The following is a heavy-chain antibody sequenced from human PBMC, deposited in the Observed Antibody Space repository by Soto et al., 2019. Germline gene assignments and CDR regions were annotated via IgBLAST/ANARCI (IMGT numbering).Heavy chain of an antibody. CDR1: GGSISSGGYS. V-gene: IGHV4-30-2*01. CDR3: ARGAGYDFWSGYYKYYYYGMDV. Sequence: ASETLSLTCAVSGGSISSGGYSWSWIRQPPGKGLEWIGYIYHSGSTYYNPSLKSRVTISVDTSKNQFSLKLSSVTAADTAVYYCARGAGYDFWSGYYKYYYYGMDVWGQGTTVTVS. D-gene: IGHD3-3*01. CDR2: IYHSGST. J-gene: IGHJ6*02.